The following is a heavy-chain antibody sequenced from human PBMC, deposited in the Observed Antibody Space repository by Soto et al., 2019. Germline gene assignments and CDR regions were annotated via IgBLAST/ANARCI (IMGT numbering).Heavy chain of an antibody. J-gene: IGHJ5*02. V-gene: IGHV1-69*12. D-gene: IGHD3-3*01. CDR2: IVPMFGTA. Sequence: QVQLVQSGAEVKTPGSSVNVSCKTSGGTFGNSAVTWVRQAPGQGLEWLGGIVPMFGTANYAQKFQGRVTITADESTITAYMELNSLKADDTAVYYCARDGDPQSAFWSGPLGGGRVDPVGQGTLVTVSS. CDR3: ARDGDPQSAFWSGPLGGGRVDP. CDR1: GGTFGNSA.